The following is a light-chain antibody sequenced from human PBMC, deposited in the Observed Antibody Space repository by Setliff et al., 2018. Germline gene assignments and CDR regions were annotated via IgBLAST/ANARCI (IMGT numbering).Light chain of an antibody. Sequence: LTQPRSVSGSPGQSVTISCTGTSSDVGGYNYVSWYQQHPGKAPKLMIYDVSKRPSGVPDRFSGSKSGNTASLTISGLQAEDEADYYCCSYAGSYGVFGGGTKVTVL. CDR1: SSDVGGYNY. V-gene: IGLV2-11*01. CDR3: CSYAGSYGV. CDR2: DVS. J-gene: IGLJ3*02.